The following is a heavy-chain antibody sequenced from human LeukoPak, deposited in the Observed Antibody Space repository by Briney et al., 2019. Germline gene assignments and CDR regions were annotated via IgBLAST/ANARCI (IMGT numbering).Heavy chain of an antibody. CDR3: ARARLPAGQWLPDGKYFDY. Sequence: SETLSLTCAVYGGSFSGYYWSWIRQPPGKGLEWIGYIYYSGSTNYNPSLKSRVTISVDTSKNQFSLEVSSVTAADTAVYYCARARLPAGQWLPDGKYFDYWGQGTLVTVSS. CDR1: GGSFSGYY. V-gene: IGHV4-59*01. D-gene: IGHD6-19*01. CDR2: IYYSGST. J-gene: IGHJ4*02.